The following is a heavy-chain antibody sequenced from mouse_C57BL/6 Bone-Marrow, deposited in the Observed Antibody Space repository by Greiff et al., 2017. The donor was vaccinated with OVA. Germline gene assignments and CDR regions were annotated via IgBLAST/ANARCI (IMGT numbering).Heavy chain of an antibody. D-gene: IGHD3-2*02. J-gene: IGHJ2*01. CDR3: ARRGSGLYYFDY. CDR2: IYPRSGNT. CDR1: GYTFTSYG. Sequence: QVQLQQSGAELARPGASVKLSCKASGYTFTSYGISWVKQRTGQGLEWIGEIYPRSGNTYYNEKFKGKATLTADKSSSTAYMELRSLTSDDSAVYFCARRGSGLYYFDYWGQGTTLTVSS. V-gene: IGHV1-81*01.